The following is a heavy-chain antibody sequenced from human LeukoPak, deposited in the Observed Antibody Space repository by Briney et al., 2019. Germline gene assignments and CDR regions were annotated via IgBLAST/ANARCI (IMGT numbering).Heavy chain of an antibody. V-gene: IGHV4-39*01. Sequence: PSETLSLTCTVSGGSISSSSYYWGWIRQPPGKGLEWIGSIYYSGSTYYNPSLKSRVTISVDTSKNQFSLKLSSVTAADTAVYYCARHRLTTPLDYWGQGTLVTVYS. CDR2: IYYSGST. CDR1: GGSISSSSYY. D-gene: IGHD1-14*01. CDR3: ARHRLTTPLDY. J-gene: IGHJ4*02.